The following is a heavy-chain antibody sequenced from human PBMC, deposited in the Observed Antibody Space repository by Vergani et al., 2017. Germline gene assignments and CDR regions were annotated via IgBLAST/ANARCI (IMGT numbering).Heavy chain of an antibody. J-gene: IGHJ4*02. CDR1: GFTFSACP. CDR2: ISARYPST. Sequence: EVQLLQYGGGVIQPGGSVRLSCAASGFTFSACPMTWVRQAPGKGLEWVSAISARYPSTYYADSVKGRFTISRDNSKNMLYLQMNSLRAEDTAVYYCARLSYDTTPYLQGGYDCWGQGTLVSVSS. D-gene: IGHD3-22*01. CDR3: ARLSYDTTPYLQGGYDC. V-gene: IGHV3-23*01.